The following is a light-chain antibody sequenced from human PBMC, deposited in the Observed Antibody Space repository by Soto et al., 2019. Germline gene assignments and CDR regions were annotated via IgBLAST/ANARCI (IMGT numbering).Light chain of an antibody. Sequence: QSVLTQPPSASETPGQRVTISCSGSSSNIGSSIVNWYQQLPGTAPKLLVYSNSQRPSGVPDRFSGSKSGTSASLAISGLQSEDEADYYCAAWDDSLYDVVFGGGTKVTVL. J-gene: IGLJ3*02. CDR1: SSNIGSSI. V-gene: IGLV1-44*01. CDR2: SNS. CDR3: AAWDDSLYDVV.